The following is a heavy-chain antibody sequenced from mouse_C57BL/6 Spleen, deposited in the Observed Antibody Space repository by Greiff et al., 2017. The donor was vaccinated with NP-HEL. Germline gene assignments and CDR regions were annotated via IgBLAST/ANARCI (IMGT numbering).Heavy chain of an antibody. Sequence: VHLVESGPELVKPGASVKISCKASGYAFSSSWMNWVKQRPGQGLEWIGRIYPGDGDTNYNGKFKGKATLTADKSSSTAYMQLSSLTSEDSAVYFCALYYYGSIFAYWGQGTLVTVSA. CDR3: ALYYYGSIFAY. J-gene: IGHJ3*01. CDR1: GYAFSSSW. D-gene: IGHD1-1*01. V-gene: IGHV1-82*01. CDR2: IYPGDGDT.